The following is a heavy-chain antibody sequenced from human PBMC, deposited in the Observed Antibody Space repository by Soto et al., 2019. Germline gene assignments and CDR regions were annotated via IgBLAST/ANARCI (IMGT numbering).Heavy chain of an antibody. D-gene: IGHD3-22*01. CDR2: ISYTGSTI. CDR1: EFTFSNYE. V-gene: IGHV3-48*03. J-gene: IGHJ4*02. Sequence: GGSLRLSCVGSEFTFSNYEMNWVRQAPGKGLGWVSYISYTGSTIYYADSVRGRFTISRDNSKNSLYLQMNSLRAEDTAVYYCARGLRNYYDRSGLHYWGQGTLVTVSS. CDR3: ARGLRNYYDRSGLHY.